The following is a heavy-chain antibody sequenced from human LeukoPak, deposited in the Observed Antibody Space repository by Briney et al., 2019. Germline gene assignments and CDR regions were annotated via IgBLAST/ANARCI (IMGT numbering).Heavy chain of an antibody. D-gene: IGHD1-26*01. V-gene: IGHV4-61*02. Sequence: TSETLSLTCTVSGGSISSGSYYWSWIRQPAGKGLEWIGRIYTSGSTNYNPSLKSRVTISVDTSKNQFSLKLSSVTAADTAAYYCARDAPPYGGSYGWFDPWGQGTLVTVSS. CDR3: ARDAPPYGGSYGWFDP. CDR1: GGSISSGSYY. CDR2: IYTSGST. J-gene: IGHJ5*02.